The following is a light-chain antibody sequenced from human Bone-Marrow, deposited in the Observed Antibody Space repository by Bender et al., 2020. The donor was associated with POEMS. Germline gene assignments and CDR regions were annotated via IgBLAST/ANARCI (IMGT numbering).Light chain of an antibody. V-gene: IGLV1-47*02. J-gene: IGLJ1*01. CDR1: SSNIGAHA. CDR3: VGWDATLRAYV. CDR2: SSH. Sequence: QSVLTQPPSASGTPGQRVTISCSGGSSNIGAHAVNWYQHLPGTAPKLLIYSSHRRPSEVPDRFSGSRSGTSASLAISGLRSDDEADYYCVGWDATLRAYVFGAGTKVTVL.